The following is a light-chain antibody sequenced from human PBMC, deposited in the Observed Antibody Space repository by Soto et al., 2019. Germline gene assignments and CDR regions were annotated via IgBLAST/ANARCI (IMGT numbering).Light chain of an antibody. CDR2: RNN. CDR3: AVWDDTLDAQV. J-gene: IGLJ3*02. Sequence: QSVLTQSPSASGTPGQRVTISCSGSRSNIGRNFAYWYQHVPGTAPRLLIQRNNERPSGVPDRFSGSKSGTSVSLAISGLRSDDEATYYCAVWDDTLDAQVFGGGTQLTVL. V-gene: IGLV1-47*01. CDR1: RSNIGRNF.